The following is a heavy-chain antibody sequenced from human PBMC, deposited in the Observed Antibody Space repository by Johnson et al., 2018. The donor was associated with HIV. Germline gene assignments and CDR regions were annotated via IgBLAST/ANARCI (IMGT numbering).Heavy chain of an antibody. CDR3: AKANYYDSSGYYSVTEDVFDI. CDR1: GFTFDDYA. Sequence: VQLVESGGGLVQPGRSPRLSCAASGFTFDDYAMHWVRQVPGKGLEWVSGISWNSGSIDYADSVKGRFSISRDNAKNSLYLQMNSLKPEDTALYYCAKANYYDSSGYYSVTEDVFDIWGQGTMVTVSS. J-gene: IGHJ3*02. CDR2: ISWNSGSI. V-gene: IGHV3-9*01. D-gene: IGHD3-22*01.